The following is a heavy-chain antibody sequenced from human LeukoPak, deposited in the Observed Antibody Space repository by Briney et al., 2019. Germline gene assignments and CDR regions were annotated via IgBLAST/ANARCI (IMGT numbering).Heavy chain of an antibody. Sequence: PGGSLRLSCAASGFTCRSYAMHWVRQAPGKGLEWVAVISNDGTNKYYADSVRGRFTISRDNSKNTLYLQMNSLRAEDTAVYYCARDESLWEIAYWGQGTLVTVSS. V-gene: IGHV3-30-3*01. CDR1: GFTCRSYA. CDR2: ISNDGTNK. D-gene: IGHD3-16*01. J-gene: IGHJ4*02. CDR3: ARDESLWEIAY.